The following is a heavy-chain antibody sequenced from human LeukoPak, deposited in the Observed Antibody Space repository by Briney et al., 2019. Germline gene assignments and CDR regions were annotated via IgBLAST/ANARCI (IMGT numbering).Heavy chain of an antibody. CDR3: ARDCLPHCSGGSCYPKDY. V-gene: IGHV3-33*01. J-gene: IGHJ4*02. CDR1: GFTFSSYG. D-gene: IGHD2-15*01. CDR2: IWYDGSNK. Sequence: GGSLRLSCAASGFTFSSYGMHWVRQAPGKGLEWVAVIWYDGSNKYYADSVKGRFTISRDNSKNTLYLQMNSLRAEDTAVYYCARDCLPHCSGGSCYPKDYWGQGTLVTVSS.